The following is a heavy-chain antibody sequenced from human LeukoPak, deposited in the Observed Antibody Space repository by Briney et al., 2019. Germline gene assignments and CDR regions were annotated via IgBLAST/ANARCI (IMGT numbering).Heavy chain of an antibody. CDR2: VFSSGGT. D-gene: IGHD2-8*01. Sequence: SETLTLTCAVYGGSFSGYDWSWIRQAAGKGLEWIARVFSSGGTNYYASLKSRVTISVDTSKNQFSLKLTSVTAADTAVYYCARYRAYGMRRFFDYWGQGTLVTVSS. J-gene: IGHJ4*02. V-gene: IGHV4-59*10. CDR1: GGSFSGYD. CDR3: ARYRAYGMRRFFDY.